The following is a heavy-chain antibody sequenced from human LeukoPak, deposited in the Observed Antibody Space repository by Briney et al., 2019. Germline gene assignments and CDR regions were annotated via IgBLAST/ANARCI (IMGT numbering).Heavy chain of an antibody. CDR3: ARDQASSGWYVAPGLFDY. D-gene: IGHD6-19*01. J-gene: IGHJ4*02. Sequence: PGGSLRLSCAASGFTFSSYSTNWVRQAPGKGLEWVSYISSSSSTIYYADSVKGRFTISRDNAKNSLYLQMNSLRAEDTAVYYCARDQASSGWYVAPGLFDYWGQGTLVTVSS. V-gene: IGHV3-48*01. CDR1: GFTFSSYS. CDR2: ISSSSSTI.